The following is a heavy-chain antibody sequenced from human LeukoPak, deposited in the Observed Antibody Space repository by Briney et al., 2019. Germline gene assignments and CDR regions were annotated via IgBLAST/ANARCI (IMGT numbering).Heavy chain of an antibody. CDR2: INHSGST. Sequence: ASETLSLTCAVYGGSFSGYYWSWIRQPPGKGPEWIGEINHSGSTNYNPSLKSRVTISVDTSKNQFSLKLSSVTAADTAVYYCARGASMVRGVIRPNWFDPWGQGTLVTVSS. CDR1: GGSFSGYY. D-gene: IGHD3-10*01. V-gene: IGHV4-34*01. J-gene: IGHJ5*02. CDR3: ARGASMVRGVIRPNWFDP.